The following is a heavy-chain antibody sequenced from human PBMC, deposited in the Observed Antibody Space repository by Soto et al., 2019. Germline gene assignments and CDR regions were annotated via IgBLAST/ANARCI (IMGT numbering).Heavy chain of an antibody. J-gene: IGHJ4*02. D-gene: IGHD3-22*01. Sequence: EVQLLESGRGLVQPGGSLSLSCAVSGLTFSNYGMSWVRQAPGKGLEWVSFISGGGSTTYYADSVKGRFTISRDNSKDTLYLHMSSLSAEDTTVYYCAKDKKREEGMIVVVMTSGFDFWGQGTLVSVSS. V-gene: IGHV3-23*01. CDR3: AKDKKREEGMIVVVMTSGFDF. CDR2: ISGGGSTT. CDR1: GLTFSNYG.